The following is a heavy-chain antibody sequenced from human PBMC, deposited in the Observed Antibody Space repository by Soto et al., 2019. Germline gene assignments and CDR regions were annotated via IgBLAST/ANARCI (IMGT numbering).Heavy chain of an antibody. CDR3: ARHTEEYCSSTSCYAANYYYGMDV. CDR1: GYSFTSYW. Sequence: GESLKISCKGSGYSFTSYWIGWVRQMPGKGLEWMGIIYPGDSDTRYSPSFQGRVTISADKSISTAYLQWSSLKASDTAMYYCARHTEEYCSSTSCYAANYYYGMDVWGQGTTVTVSS. V-gene: IGHV5-51*01. D-gene: IGHD2-2*01. CDR2: IYPGDSDT. J-gene: IGHJ6*02.